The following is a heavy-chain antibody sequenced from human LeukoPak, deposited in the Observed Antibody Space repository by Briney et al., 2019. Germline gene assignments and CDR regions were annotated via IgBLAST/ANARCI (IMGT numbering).Heavy chain of an antibody. CDR2: IYSGGST. Sequence: TGGSLRLSCAASGFTVSSNYMSWVRQAPGKGLEWVSVIYSGGSTYYADSVKGRFTISRDNAKNSLYLQMNSLRAEDTAVYYCARDPTQWLRYGYFDYWGQGTLVTVSS. CDR1: GFTVSSNY. CDR3: ARDPTQWLRYGYFDY. D-gene: IGHD5-12*01. J-gene: IGHJ4*02. V-gene: IGHV3-53*01.